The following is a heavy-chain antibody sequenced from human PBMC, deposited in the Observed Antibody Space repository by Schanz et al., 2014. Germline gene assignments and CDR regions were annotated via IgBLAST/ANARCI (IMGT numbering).Heavy chain of an antibody. CDR3: ARLGVGDKAYYYYGTDV. V-gene: IGHV4-59*08. Sequence: QVQLQESGPGLVKPSETLSLTCTVSGVSIGGYYWSWIRQPPGKGLEWIGYIFFSGSTTYNPSFKSRGTISVDMSKTQSALTRTSVTAADTAVYYCARLGVGDKAYYYYGTDVWGQGTTVLVSS. J-gene: IGHJ6*02. CDR1: GVSIGGYY. CDR2: IFFSGST. D-gene: IGHD1-26*01.